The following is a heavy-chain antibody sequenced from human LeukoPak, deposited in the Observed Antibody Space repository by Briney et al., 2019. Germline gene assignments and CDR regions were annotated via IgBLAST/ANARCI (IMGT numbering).Heavy chain of an antibody. J-gene: IGHJ4*02. CDR3: ARDTLADIVVVPAAVSVFDY. CDR2: FDPEDGET. CDR1: GYTLTELS. V-gene: IGHV1-24*01. D-gene: IGHD2-2*01. Sequence: ASVKVSCKVSGYTLTELSMHWVRQAPGKGLEWMGGFDPEDGETIYAQKFQGRVTMTEDTSTDTAYMELSSLRSEDTAVYYCARDTLADIVVVPAAVSVFDYWGQGTLVTVSS.